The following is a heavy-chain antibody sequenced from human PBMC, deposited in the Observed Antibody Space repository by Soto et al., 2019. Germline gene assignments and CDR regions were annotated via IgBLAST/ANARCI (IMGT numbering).Heavy chain of an antibody. CDR1: GHTSTNYA. CDR3: AREGSTYGSTFDY. CDR2: IDAGNGNT. Sequence: QVQLVQSGAEVKKPGASVKVSCKASGHTSTNYAVHWVRQAPGQRLEWMGRIDAGNGNTKYSQKFQGRVTITTDTSAITAYMELSSLRSEDTSVYYCAREGSTYGSTFDYWGQGTLVTVSS. D-gene: IGHD3-10*01. J-gene: IGHJ4*02. V-gene: IGHV1-3*01.